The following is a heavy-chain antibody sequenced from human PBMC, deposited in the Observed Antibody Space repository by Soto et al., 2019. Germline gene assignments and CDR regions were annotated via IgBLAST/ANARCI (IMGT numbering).Heavy chain of an antibody. CDR3: ARETIPQMYYYGTDV. V-gene: IGHV1-18*01. D-gene: IGHD3-16*01. Sequence: ASVKVSCKASGYTFTNYVISWVLQAPGQGLEWIGWISAYNGKIDYAQKVQGRITMTTDTSTSTAFMELRSLRSDDTAVYYCARETIPQMYYYGTDVWGHGTTVTVSS. J-gene: IGHJ6*02. CDR1: GYTFTNYV. CDR2: ISAYNGKI.